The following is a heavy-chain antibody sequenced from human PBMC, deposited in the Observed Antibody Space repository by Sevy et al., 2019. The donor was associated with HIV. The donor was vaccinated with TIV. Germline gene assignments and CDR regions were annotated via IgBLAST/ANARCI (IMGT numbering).Heavy chain of an antibody. CDR3: ARAYYYDSSAYYFDH. D-gene: IGHD3-22*01. J-gene: IGHJ4*02. CDR2: INPNSGGT. V-gene: IGHV1-2*06. CDR1: GYTFTAYY. Sequence: ASVKVSCKASGYTFTAYYVHWVRQAPGQGLEWMGRINPNSGGTNYAQKFKGRVTMTRDRSISTAYMERSGLRYDDTAVYHCARAYYYDSSAYYFDHWGQGTLVTVSS.